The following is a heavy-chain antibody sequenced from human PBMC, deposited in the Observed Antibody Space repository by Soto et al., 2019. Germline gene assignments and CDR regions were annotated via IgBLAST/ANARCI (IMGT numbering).Heavy chain of an antibody. Sequence: QVQLQESGPGLVKPSGTLSLTCAVSGGSFTSNNWWTWVRQPPGQGLEWIGGIDRTGSTNYNPTLTRRVTISLDKSEHQFSLKVTSLTAADTAVYSCASRDPGTSVDYWGQGTLVTVSS. J-gene: IGHJ4*02. CDR1: GGSFTSNNW. D-gene: IGHD1-7*01. CDR2: IDRTGST. CDR3: ASRDPGTSVDY. V-gene: IGHV4-4*02.